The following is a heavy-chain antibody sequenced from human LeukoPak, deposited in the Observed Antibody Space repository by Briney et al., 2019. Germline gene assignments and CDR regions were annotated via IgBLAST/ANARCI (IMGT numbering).Heavy chain of an antibody. Sequence: SQTLSLTCAISGDSVSSTSAAWNWIRQSPSRGLKWLGRTYYRSKWYIEYAVSVKGRMTINPDTSKNQFSLQLNSVTPEDTAVYYCARGPGTTGSNNWFDAWGQGTLVTVSS. J-gene: IGHJ5*02. CDR3: ARGPGTTGSNNWFDA. CDR1: GDSVSSTSAA. V-gene: IGHV6-1*01. D-gene: IGHD1-1*01. CDR2: TYYRSKWYI.